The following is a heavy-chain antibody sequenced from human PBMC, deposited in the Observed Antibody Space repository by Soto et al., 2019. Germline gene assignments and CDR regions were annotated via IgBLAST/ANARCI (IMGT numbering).Heavy chain of an antibody. CDR3: ARDRGDYGDSRRGNYYGMDV. CDR1: GGSFSGYY. J-gene: IGHJ6*02. Sequence: SETLSLTCAVYGGSFSGYYWSWIRQPPGKGLEWIGEINHSGSTNYNPSLKSRVTISVDTSKNQLSLKLSSVTAADTAVYYCARDRGDYGDSRRGNYYGMDVWGQGTTVTVSS. V-gene: IGHV4-34*01. D-gene: IGHD4-17*01. CDR2: INHSGST.